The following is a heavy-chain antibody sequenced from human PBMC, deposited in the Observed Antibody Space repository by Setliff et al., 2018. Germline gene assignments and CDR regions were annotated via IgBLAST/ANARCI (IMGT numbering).Heavy chain of an antibody. CDR1: GFTFNSYG. CDR3: ARERLSFVSPTFYKDRNWFDS. D-gene: IGHD3-10*01. CDR2: IYNDGSSP. Sequence: HPGGSLRLSCAASGFTFNSYGMYWVRQAPGKGLVWVSHIYNDGSSPTYADSVHGRFTISRDNTNNLLSLQMNSLRVEDTAVYCCARERLSFVSPTFYKDRNWFDSWGQGALVTVSS. J-gene: IGHJ5*01. V-gene: IGHV3-74*01.